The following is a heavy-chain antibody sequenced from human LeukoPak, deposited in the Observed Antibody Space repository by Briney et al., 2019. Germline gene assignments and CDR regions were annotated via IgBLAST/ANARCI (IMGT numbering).Heavy chain of an antibody. D-gene: IGHD4-17*01. J-gene: IGHJ4*02. Sequence: SETLSLTCTVSGGSISSSTYYWGWIRQPPGKGLEWIGSMYYSGSTYHNPSLKSRVTISVDTSKNQFSLKLSSVTAADTAVYYCARQPGGYGVPPDYWGQGTLVTVSS. CDR2: MYYSGST. CDR3: ARQPGGYGVPPDY. CDR1: GGSISSSTYY. V-gene: IGHV4-39*01.